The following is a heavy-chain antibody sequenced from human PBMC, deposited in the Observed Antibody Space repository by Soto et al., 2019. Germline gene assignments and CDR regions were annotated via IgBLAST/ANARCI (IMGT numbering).Heavy chain of an antibody. V-gene: IGHV3-23*01. D-gene: IGHD6-19*01. J-gene: IGHJ4*02. CDR3: AKESPISVAGT. CDR1: GFTFSNYA. Sequence: GGSLRLSCAASGFTFSNYAMSWVRQAPERGLEWVSAISVSDGSTFYADSVKGRFTISRDNSKSTMYLQMNSLRADDTAVYYCAKESPISVAGTWGQGTLVTVSS. CDR2: ISVSDGST.